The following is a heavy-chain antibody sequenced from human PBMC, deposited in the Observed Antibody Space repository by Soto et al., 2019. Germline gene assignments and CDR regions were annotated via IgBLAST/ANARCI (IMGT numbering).Heavy chain of an antibody. CDR3: AKGKTSGWYYFDY. Sequence: GGSLRLSCVGSGFTFSNFAMSWVRQAPGKGLEWVSGISASGRDTYYADSVKDRFTISRDSSRNTLYLQMNSLRAEDTATYYCAKGKTSGWYYFDYWGQGALVTVSS. D-gene: IGHD6-19*01. J-gene: IGHJ4*02. CDR1: GFTFSNFA. CDR2: ISASGRDT. V-gene: IGHV3-23*01.